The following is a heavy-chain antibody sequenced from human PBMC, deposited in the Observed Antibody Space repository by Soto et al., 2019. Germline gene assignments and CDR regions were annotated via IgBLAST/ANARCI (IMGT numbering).Heavy chain of an antibody. D-gene: IGHD5-18*01. CDR1: GGTFSTYD. CDR2: IIPLFGTA. CDR3: AINEGTDGYTFAY. Sequence: QVQLVQSGAEVKKPGSSVKVSCKASGGTFSTYDICWVRQAPGQGLEWMGGIIPLFGTANYAQKFQGRATSFAGEYTRTPYMGLRRLRYEETCVYYCAINEGTDGYTFAYWGQATLVPVS. V-gene: IGHV1-69*01. J-gene: IGHJ4*02.